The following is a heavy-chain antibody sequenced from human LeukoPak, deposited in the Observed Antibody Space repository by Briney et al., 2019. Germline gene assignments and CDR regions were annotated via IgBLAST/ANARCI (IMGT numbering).Heavy chain of an antibody. CDR2: IYYSGST. J-gene: IGHJ3*02. CDR3: ARAIYAATFDI. CDR1: GGSFSGYY. Sequence: PSETLSLTCAVYGGSFSGYYWGWIRQPPGKGLEWIGSIYYSGSTYYNPSLKSRVTITLDTSKNQLSLKLSSVTAADTAVYYCARAIYAATFDIWGQGTIVTVSS. V-gene: IGHV4-34*01. D-gene: IGHD2-8*01.